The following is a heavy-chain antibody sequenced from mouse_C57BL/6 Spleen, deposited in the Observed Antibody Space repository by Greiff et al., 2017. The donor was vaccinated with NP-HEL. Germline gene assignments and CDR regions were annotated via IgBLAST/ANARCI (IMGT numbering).Heavy chain of an antibody. CDR1: GYTFTSYW. J-gene: IGHJ1*03. CDR2: IDPSDSET. CDR3: ARSGYYYGSRYFDV. D-gene: IGHD1-1*01. V-gene: IGHV1-52*01. Sequence: VQLQQPGAELVRPGSSVKLSCKASGYTFTSYWMHWVKQRPIQGLEWIGNIDPSDSETHYNQKFKDKATLTVDKSSSTAYMQLSSLTAEDSAGYYCARSGYYYGSRYFDVWGTGTTVTVSS.